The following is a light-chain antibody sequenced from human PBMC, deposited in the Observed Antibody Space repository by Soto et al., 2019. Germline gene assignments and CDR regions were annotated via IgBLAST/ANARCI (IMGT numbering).Light chain of an antibody. CDR1: QSISSN. V-gene: IGKV3-15*01. CDR3: QQYNNWPIT. CDR2: GAS. J-gene: IGKJ5*01. Sequence: EIVMTQSPASLALSPGERATLSCRASQSISSNLTWFQHKPGQAPRLLIYGASTRATDIADRFTGSGSGTEFTLTISSLQTEDFAVYYCQQYNNWPITFGPGTRLEN.